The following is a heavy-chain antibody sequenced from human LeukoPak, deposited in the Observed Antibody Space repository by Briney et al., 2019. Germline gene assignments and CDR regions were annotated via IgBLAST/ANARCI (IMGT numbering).Heavy chain of an antibody. CDR2: IYYSGST. J-gene: IGHJ4*02. CDR3: ARTESRPPYYGGMSFDY. CDR1: GGSISSYY. Sequence: SETLSLTCTVSGGSISSYYWSWIRQPPGKGLEWIGYIYYSGSTNYNPSLKSRVTISVDTSKNQFSLKLSSVTAADTAVYYCARTESRPPYYGGMSFDYWGQGTLVTVSS. V-gene: IGHV4-59*08. D-gene: IGHD4-23*01.